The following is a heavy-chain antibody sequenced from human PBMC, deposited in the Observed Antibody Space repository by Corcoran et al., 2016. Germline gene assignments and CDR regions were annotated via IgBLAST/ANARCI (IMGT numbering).Heavy chain of an antibody. CDR1: GGSFSGYY. CDR3: ARGPRGTNGVWARDYYYGMDV. D-gene: IGHD2-8*01. J-gene: IGHJ6*02. Sequence: QVQLQQWGAGLLKPSETLSLTCAVYGGSFSGYYWSWIRQPPGKGLEWIGEINHSGSTNYNPSLKSRVTISVDTSKNQLSLKLSSVTAADTAVYYCARGPRGTNGVWARDYYYGMDVWGQGTTVTVSS. CDR2: INHSGST. V-gene: IGHV4-34*01.